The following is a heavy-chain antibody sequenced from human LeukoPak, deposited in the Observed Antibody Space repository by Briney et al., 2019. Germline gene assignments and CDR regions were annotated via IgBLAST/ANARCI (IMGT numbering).Heavy chain of an antibody. CDR2: IYTSGST. Sequence: SETLSLTCTVSGGSISSYYWSWIRQPPGKGLEWIGYIYTSGSTNYNPSLKSRVTISVDTSKNQFSLKLSSVTAADTAVYYRARSQGGGMVRGVRYYFDYWGQGTLVTVSS. CDR1: GGSISSYY. J-gene: IGHJ4*02. V-gene: IGHV4-4*09. CDR3: ARSQGGGMVRGVRYYFDY. D-gene: IGHD3-10*01.